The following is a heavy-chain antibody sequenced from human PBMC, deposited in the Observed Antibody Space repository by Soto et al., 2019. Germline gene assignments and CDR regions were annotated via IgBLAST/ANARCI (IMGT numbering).Heavy chain of an antibody. V-gene: IGHV3-23*01. CDR3: AKEKVVITYNWFDP. D-gene: IGHD3-22*01. CDR2: ISGSGGST. CDR1: GFTFSSYA. Sequence: GASLKISCAASGFTFSSYAMSWVRQAPGKGLEWVSAISGSGGSTYYADSVKGRFTISRDNSKNTLYLQMNSLRAEDTAVYYCAKEKVVITYNWFDPWGQGTLVTVSS. J-gene: IGHJ5*02.